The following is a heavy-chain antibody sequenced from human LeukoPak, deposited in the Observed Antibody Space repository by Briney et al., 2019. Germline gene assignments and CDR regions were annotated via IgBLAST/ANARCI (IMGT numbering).Heavy chain of an antibody. CDR3: ARDPQIAAACRY. CDR1: GYTFTGYY. CDR2: INPNSGGT. Sequence: ASVRLSCKASGYTFTGYYMHWVRQAPGQGLEWMGWINPNSGGTNYAQKFQGRVTMTRDTSISTAYMELSRLRSDDTTVYYCARDPQIAAACRYWGQGTLVPVSS. D-gene: IGHD6-13*01. V-gene: IGHV1-2*02. J-gene: IGHJ4*02.